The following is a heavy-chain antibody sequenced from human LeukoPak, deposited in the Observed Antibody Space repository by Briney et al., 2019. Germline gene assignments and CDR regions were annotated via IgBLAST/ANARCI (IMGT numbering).Heavy chain of an antibody. V-gene: IGHV4-4*07. CDR2: ISFSGST. CDR3: ARHEGRDYGDYAYFDY. D-gene: IGHD4-17*01. J-gene: IGHJ4*02. Sequence: PSETLSLTCTVSGGSISNYYWSWIRQPAGKGLEWIGRISFSGSTNNSPSLKSRVTMSVDTSKNQFSLKLSSVTAADTAVYYCARHEGRDYGDYAYFDYWGQGTLVTVSS. CDR1: GGSISNYY.